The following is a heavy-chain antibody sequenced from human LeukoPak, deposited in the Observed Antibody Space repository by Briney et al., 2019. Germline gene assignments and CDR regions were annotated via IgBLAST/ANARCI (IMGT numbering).Heavy chain of an antibody. CDR1: GFTFSSYS. Sequence: GGSLRLSCAASGFTFSSYSMNWVRQAPGKGLEWVSSISSSSSYIYYADSVKGRFTISRDNAKNSLYLQMNSLRAEDTAVYYCARDLFNFWSVYQSLYYYYYGMDVWGQGTTVTVSS. V-gene: IGHV3-21*01. CDR3: ARDLFNFWSVYQSLYYYYYGMDV. J-gene: IGHJ6*02. CDR2: ISSSSSYI. D-gene: IGHD3-3*01.